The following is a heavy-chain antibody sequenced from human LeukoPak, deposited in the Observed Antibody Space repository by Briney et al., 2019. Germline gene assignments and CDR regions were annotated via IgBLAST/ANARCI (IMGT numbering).Heavy chain of an antibody. V-gene: IGHV3-30-3*01. CDR2: ISYAGSNK. CDR3: ARGQHRVTYSDDAFDI. J-gene: IGHJ3*02. Sequence: GGSLRLSCAPSGFTFSSYAMHWVCQAPGKGLEWGAVISYAGSNKFYADSVRGRVTISRDNSKNTLYLQMNNLKTEDTAVYYCARGQHRVTYSDDAFDIWGQGTMVTVSS. CDR1: GFTFSSYA. D-gene: IGHD4-11*01.